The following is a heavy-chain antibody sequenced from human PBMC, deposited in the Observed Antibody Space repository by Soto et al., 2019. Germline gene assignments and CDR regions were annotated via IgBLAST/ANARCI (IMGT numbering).Heavy chain of an antibody. J-gene: IGHJ6*02. CDR2: IVVGSGNT. V-gene: IGHV1-58*01. CDR3: VKDAPRTCV. Sequence: SVKVSCKASGFTFTSSAVQWVRQARGQRLEWIGWIVVGSGNTNYAQKFQERVTISRDNSKNMLYLQMNSLRAEDTAVYYCVKDAPRTCVWGQGTTVTV. CDR1: GFTFTSSA.